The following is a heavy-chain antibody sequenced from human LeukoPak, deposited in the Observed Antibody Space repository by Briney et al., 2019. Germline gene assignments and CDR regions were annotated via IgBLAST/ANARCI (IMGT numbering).Heavy chain of an antibody. D-gene: IGHD3-3*01. J-gene: IGHJ4*02. V-gene: IGHV5-51*01. Sequence: GESLKISCKGSGYSFTSYWIGWVRQMPGKGLEWMGIIYPGDSDTRYSPSFQGQVTISADKSISTAYLQWSSLKASDTAMYYCARTPHGSPGSEWLFYYFDYWGQGTLVTVSS. CDR3: ARTPHGSPGSEWLFYYFDY. CDR1: GYSFTSYW. CDR2: IYPGDSDT.